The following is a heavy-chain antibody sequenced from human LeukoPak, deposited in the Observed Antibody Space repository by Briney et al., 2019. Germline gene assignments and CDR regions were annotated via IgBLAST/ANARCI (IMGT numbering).Heavy chain of an antibody. J-gene: IGHJ4*02. D-gene: IGHD3-16*02. V-gene: IGHV1-24*01. CDR2: FDPEDGET. CDR1: GYTLTELS. Sequence: ASVKVSCKVSGYTLTELSMHWVRQAPGKGLEWMGGFDPEDGETIYAQKFQGRVTMTEDTSTDTAYMELSSLRSEDTAVYYCATDWGYDYVWGSYRLWSQGTLVTVSS. CDR3: ATDWGYDYVWGSYRL.